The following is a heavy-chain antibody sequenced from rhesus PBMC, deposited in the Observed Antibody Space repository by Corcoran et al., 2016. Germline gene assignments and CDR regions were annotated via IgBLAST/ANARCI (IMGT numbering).Heavy chain of an antibody. V-gene: IGHV3S42*01. D-gene: IGHD4-23*01. Sequence: EVQLVESGGGLAKPGGSLRLACAASGFTFSRYGMNWVRQNPGKGLEWISAIKSGGGSTYYADSVKGRFTISRDNSKNTLSLQMNSLRAEDTAVYYCAKEGRNTGNFDYWGQGVLVTVSA. CDR3: AKEGRNTGNFDY. CDR1: GFTFSRYG. J-gene: IGHJ4*01. CDR2: IKSGGGST.